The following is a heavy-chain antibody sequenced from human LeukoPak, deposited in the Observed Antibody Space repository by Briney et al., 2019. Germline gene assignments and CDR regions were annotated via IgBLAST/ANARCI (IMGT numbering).Heavy chain of an antibody. V-gene: IGHV1-2*02. CDR3: ARECGSSSFGNNWFDP. CDR1: GYTFTGYY. D-gene: IGHD6-13*01. Sequence: GASVKVSCKASGYTFTGYYMHWVRQAPGQGLEWMGWINPNSGGTNYAQKFQGRVTMTRDTSISTAYMELSRLRSDDTAVYYCARECGSSSFGNNWFDPWGQGTLVTVSS. J-gene: IGHJ5*02. CDR2: INPNSGGT.